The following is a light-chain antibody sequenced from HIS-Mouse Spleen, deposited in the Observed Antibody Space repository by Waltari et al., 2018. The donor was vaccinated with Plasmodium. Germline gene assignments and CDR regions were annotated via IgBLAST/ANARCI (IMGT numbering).Light chain of an antibody. J-gene: IGKJ3*01. CDR2: GAS. CDR1: QSASSN. CDR3: QQYNNWSFT. V-gene: IGKV3-15*01. Sequence: EIVMTQSPATLSVSPGERATLSCRPSQSASSNLAWDQQKPGQVPRLLIYGASTRATGIPARFSGSGSGTEVTLTISSLQSEDFAVYYCQQYNNWSFTFGPGTKVDIK.